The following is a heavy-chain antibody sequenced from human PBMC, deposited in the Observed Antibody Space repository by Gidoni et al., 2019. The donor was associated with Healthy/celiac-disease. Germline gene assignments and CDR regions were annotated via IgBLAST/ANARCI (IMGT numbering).Heavy chain of an antibody. J-gene: IGHJ5*02. V-gene: IGHV1-8*01. CDR2: MNPNSGNT. CDR3: AREDYGDYEGTNWFDP. D-gene: IGHD4-17*01. Sequence: QVQLVQSVAEVKKPGASVKVSCKASGYTFTSYDINRVRQATGQGLEWMGWMNPNSGNTGYAQKFQGRVTMTRNTSISTAYMELSSLRSEDTAVYYCAREDYGDYEGTNWFDPWGQGTLVTVSS. CDR1: GYTFTSYD.